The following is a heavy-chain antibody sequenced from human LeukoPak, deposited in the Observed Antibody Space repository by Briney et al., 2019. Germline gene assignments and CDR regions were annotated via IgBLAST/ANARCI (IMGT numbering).Heavy chain of an antibody. CDR1: GGSISSSSYY. D-gene: IGHD1-26*01. Sequence: SETLSLTCTVSGGSISSSSYYWGWIRPPPGKGLEWIGSIYYSGSTYYNPSLKSRVTISVDTSKNQFSLKLISVAAADTAVYCCARSGTSEAYFDYWGQGTLVTVSS. CDR3: ARSGTSEAYFDY. CDR2: IYYSGST. J-gene: IGHJ4*02. V-gene: IGHV4-39*01.